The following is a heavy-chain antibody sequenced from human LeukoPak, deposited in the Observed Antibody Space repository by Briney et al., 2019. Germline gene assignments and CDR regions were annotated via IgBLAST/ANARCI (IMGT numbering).Heavy chain of an antibody. V-gene: IGHV3-23*01. CDR2: ISGSGGST. Sequence: PEGSLRLSCAASGFTFSSYAMSWVRQAPGKGLEWFSAISGSGGSTYYADSVKGRFTISRDNSKNTLYLQMNSLRAEDTAVYYCSKESYGMSSGWGSYDSMRFFDYWGQGTLVTVSS. CDR1: GFTFSSYA. D-gene: IGHD3-16*01. CDR3: SKESYGMSSGWGSYDSMRFFDY. J-gene: IGHJ4*02.